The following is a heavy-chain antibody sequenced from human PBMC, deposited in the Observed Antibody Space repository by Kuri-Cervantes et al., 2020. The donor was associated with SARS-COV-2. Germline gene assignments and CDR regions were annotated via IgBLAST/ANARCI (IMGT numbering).Heavy chain of an antibody. CDR1: GYTLTELS. CDR3: ARGHPLSLGYGFASYYYYYGMDV. D-gene: IGHD3-10*01. V-gene: IGHV1-24*01. Sequence: ASVKVSCKVSGYTLTELSMHWVRQAPGKGLEWMGGFDPEDGETIYAQKFQGRVTMTRNTSISTAHMELSSLRSEDTAVYYCARGHPLSLGYGFASYYYYYGMDVWGRGTTVTVSS. J-gene: IGHJ6*02. CDR2: FDPEDGET.